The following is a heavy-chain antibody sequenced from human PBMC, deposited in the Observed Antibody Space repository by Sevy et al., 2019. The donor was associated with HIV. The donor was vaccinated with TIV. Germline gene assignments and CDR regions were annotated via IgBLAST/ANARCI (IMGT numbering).Heavy chain of an antibody. Sequence: SDTLSLTCAVSGASVSVDYWNWIRQPPGNGLEWIGFIYYSGSTNYNPSLKSRATISADTSKNQLSLRLTSVTTSDTAVYFCARGGKKYCSGGRFDPWGQGTLVTVSS. V-gene: IGHV4-59*02. CDR2: IYYSGST. CDR1: GASVSVDY. J-gene: IGHJ5*02. D-gene: IGHD3-10*01. CDR3: ARGGKKYCSGGRFDP.